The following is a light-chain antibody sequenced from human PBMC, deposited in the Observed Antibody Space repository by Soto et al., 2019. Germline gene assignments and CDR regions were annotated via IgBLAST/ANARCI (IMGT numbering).Light chain of an antibody. CDR2: GAS. V-gene: IGKV3-20*01. Sequence: EIVLTQSPGTLSLSPGERATLSCRASQSVTSSYLAWYQQKPGQAPRLLIYGASSRATGIPDRFSGSGSGTDFPLTISRLEPEDFAVYYCHQYDSSPVTFGQGTKVEIK. CDR3: HQYDSSPVT. CDR1: QSVTSSY. J-gene: IGKJ1*01.